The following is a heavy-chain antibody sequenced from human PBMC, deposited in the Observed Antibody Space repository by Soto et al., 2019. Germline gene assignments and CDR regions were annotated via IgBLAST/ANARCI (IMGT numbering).Heavy chain of an antibody. CDR1: GRSFSGYY. V-gene: IGHV4-34*01. Sequence: SETLSLTCAVYGRSFSGYYWSWIRQPPGKGLEWIGEINHSGSTNYNPSLKSRVTISVDTSKNQFSLNLSSVTAADTAVYYCARRLDVWGQGPTVTVSS. CDR2: INHSGST. CDR3: ARRLDV. J-gene: IGHJ6*02.